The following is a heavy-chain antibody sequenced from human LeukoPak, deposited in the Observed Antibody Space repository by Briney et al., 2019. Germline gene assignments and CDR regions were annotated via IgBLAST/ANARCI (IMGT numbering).Heavy chain of an antibody. J-gene: IGHJ6*03. Sequence: ASVTVSCKASGYTFTSYYIHWVGQAPGQGGEGMGLINPSGGSTNKVQKFQGRVTMTRDTSTSTVYMELSSLRSEDTAVYHCARGPRITMFRGGQWYYYMDVWGKGTTVTISS. CDR1: GYTFTSYY. V-gene: IGHV1-46*01. D-gene: IGHD3-10*01. CDR2: INPSGGST. CDR3: ARGPRITMFRGGQWYYYMDV.